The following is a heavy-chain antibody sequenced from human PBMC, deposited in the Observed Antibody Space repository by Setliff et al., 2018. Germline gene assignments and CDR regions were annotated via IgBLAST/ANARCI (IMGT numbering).Heavy chain of an antibody. D-gene: IGHD1-26*01. J-gene: IGHJ4*02. CDR1: GGTFSSYA. CDR2: IIPIFGTA. Sequence: SVKVSCKASGGTFSSYAITWVRQAPGQGLEWMGGIIPIFGTAKYAQKFQGRVTITADQSTRTAYMELSSLRSVDTAVYYCAIPSSGNFYFDYWGQGTLVTVSS. V-gene: IGHV1-69*13. CDR3: AIPSSGNFYFDY.